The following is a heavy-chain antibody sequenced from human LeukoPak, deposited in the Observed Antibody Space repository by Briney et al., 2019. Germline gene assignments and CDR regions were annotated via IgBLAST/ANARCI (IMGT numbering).Heavy chain of an antibody. Sequence: SETLSLTCAVYGGSFSGYYWSWIRQPPGKGLEWIGEINHSGSTYCNPSLKSRVTISVDTSKNQFSLKLISVTAADTAVYYCARNFQYFDLPDYWGQGTLVTVSS. V-gene: IGHV4-34*01. CDR1: GGSFSGYY. CDR2: INHSGST. D-gene: IGHD2/OR15-2a*01. J-gene: IGHJ4*02. CDR3: ARNFQYFDLPDY.